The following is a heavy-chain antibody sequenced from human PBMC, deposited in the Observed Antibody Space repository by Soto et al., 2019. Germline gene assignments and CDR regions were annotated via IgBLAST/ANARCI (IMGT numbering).Heavy chain of an antibody. Sequence: SVKVSCKASGCTFSSYAISWVRQAPGQGLEWMGGIIPIFGTANYAQKFQGRVTITADKSTSTAYMELSSLRSEDTAVYYCARGGVAGTSYYYYYGMDVWGQGTTVTVSS. CDR1: GCTFSSYA. CDR3: ARGGVAGTSYYYYYGMDV. V-gene: IGHV1-69*06. D-gene: IGHD6-19*01. J-gene: IGHJ6*02. CDR2: IIPIFGTA.